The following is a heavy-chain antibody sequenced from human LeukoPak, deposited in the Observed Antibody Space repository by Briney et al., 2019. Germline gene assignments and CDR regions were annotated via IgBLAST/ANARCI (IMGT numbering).Heavy chain of an antibody. CDR1: GFTFSSYG. CDR2: ISYDGSNK. J-gene: IGHJ4*02. Sequence: GGSLRLSCAASGFTFSSYGMHWVRQAPGKGLEWVAVISYDGSNKYYADSVKGRFTISRDNSKNTLYLQMNSLRAEDTAVYYCAKKVYGYGYSSSWPPDYWGQGTLVTVSS. V-gene: IGHV3-30*18. CDR3: AKKVYGYGYSSSWPPDY. D-gene: IGHD6-13*01.